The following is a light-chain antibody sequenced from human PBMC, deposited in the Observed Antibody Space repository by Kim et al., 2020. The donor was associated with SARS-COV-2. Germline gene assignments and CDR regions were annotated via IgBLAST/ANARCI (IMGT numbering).Light chain of an antibody. V-gene: IGLV3-19*01. Sequence: SSELTQDPAMSVALGQTVNITCQGDSLTRYSASWYQQKPGQAPLLVIYDKNNRPSGIPDRFSGSSSRNTASLNITGAQAEDEADYYCSSRDSSGSHGAFGGGTQLTVL. CDR3: SSRDSSGSHGA. J-gene: IGLJ2*01. CDR1: SLTRYS. CDR2: DKN.